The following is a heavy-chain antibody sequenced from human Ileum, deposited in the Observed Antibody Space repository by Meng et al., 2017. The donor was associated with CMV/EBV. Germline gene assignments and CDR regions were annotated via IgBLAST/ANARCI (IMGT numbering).Heavy chain of an antibody. CDR2: IDTNTGNP. CDR1: GYDFITYG. CDR3: TRGAGAHSSKFDF. J-gene: IGHJ4*02. V-gene: IGHV7-4-1*02. Sequence: QVHLVHSGPELKEPGASVKVSCKTSGYDFITYGINWVREAPGQRLEWMGWIDTNTGNPTYAQDLTGRFVFSLDTSVSTAYLQISSLRAEDTAVYYCTRGAGAHSSKFDFWGRGTLVTVSS. D-gene: IGHD6-13*01.